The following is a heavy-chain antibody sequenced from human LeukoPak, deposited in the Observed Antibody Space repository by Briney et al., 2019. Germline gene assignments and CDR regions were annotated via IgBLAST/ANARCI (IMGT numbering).Heavy chain of an antibody. D-gene: IGHD5-12*01. Sequence: GGSLRLSCEASRFTFNSYAMSWVPQAPGKGLEWASVIGGSNGITFYVGSVKGRFTISRDNSKDTLYLQMNSLRAEDTAVYYCARNENSGWGYFDYWGQGTLVTVSS. V-gene: IGHV3-23*01. CDR3: ARNENSGWGYFDY. CDR2: IGGSNGIT. CDR1: RFTFNSYA. J-gene: IGHJ4*02.